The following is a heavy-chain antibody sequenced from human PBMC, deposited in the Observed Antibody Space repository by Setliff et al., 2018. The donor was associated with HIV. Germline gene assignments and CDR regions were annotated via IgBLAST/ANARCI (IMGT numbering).Heavy chain of an antibody. CDR1: GGSISSSAYY. Sequence: SETLSLTCSVSGGSISSSAYYWGWIRQPPGKGLEWIGNIYHSGSTYYNPSLKSRLTISVDTSKNQFSLKLSSVTAADTAVYYCASAPATTFIGYWGQGTLVTVSS. V-gene: IGHV4-39*07. D-gene: IGHD1-1*01. J-gene: IGHJ4*02. CDR2: IYHSGST. CDR3: ASAPATTFIGY.